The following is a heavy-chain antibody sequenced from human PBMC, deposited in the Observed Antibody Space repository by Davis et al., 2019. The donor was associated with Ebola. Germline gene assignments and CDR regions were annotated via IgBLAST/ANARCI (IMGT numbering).Heavy chain of an antibody. D-gene: IGHD3-10*01. Sequence: GESLKISCAASGFLFSSYAMSWVRQAPGRGLEWVSSISASGGATFYADSVKGRIVMSRDNSNDTLYLSMNNLRAEDTAIYYCAKDLTSYYGSGDFFDYWGQGILVTVSS. J-gene: IGHJ4*02. CDR3: AKDLTSYYGSGDFFDY. V-gene: IGHV3-23*01. CDR2: ISASGGAT. CDR1: GFLFSSYA.